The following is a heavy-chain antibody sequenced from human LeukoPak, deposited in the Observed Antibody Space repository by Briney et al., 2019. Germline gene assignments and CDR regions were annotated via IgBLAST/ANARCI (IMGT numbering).Heavy chain of an antibody. CDR3: ARDNSVGDIAWWFDP. Sequence: ASVKVSCKASGYSFTSHYMHWVRQAPGQGLEWMGLINPSGSSTLNAQKFQGRVTMTRDMSTTTDYMELSSLRSEDTAVYYCARDNSVGDIAWWFDPWGQGTLVTVSS. CDR1: GYSFTSHY. D-gene: IGHD3-16*02. V-gene: IGHV1-46*01. J-gene: IGHJ5*02. CDR2: INPSGSST.